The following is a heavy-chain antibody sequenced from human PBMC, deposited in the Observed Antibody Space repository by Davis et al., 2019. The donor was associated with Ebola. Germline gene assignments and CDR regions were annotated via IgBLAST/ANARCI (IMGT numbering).Heavy chain of an antibody. J-gene: IGHJ3*02. CDR2: INPYSGGT. V-gene: IGHV1-2*06. D-gene: IGHD1-26*01. CDR3: ARTSIVGTTTTASDI. CDR1: GYTFTGYY. Sequence: ASVKVSCKASGYTFTGYYIHWVRQAPGQGLEWMGRINPYSGGTNYAQKFQGRVTMTRDTSINTAYMELSRLRSDDTAVYFCARTSIVGTTTTASDIWGQGTKVTVSS.